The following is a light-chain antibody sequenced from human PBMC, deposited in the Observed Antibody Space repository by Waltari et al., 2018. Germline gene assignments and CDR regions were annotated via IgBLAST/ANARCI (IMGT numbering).Light chain of an antibody. CDR2: EVN. CDR1: SSDVGGYNF. J-gene: IGLJ2*01. Sequence: QSALTQSASVSGSPGQSITISCTGTSSDVGGYNFVSWYQQHPGKAPKVLISEVNNRPSGVSNRFSGSKSGNTASLTISGLQAEDEADYYCSSYTPSSTLVFGGGTKVTVL. CDR3: SSYTPSSTLV. V-gene: IGLV2-14*01.